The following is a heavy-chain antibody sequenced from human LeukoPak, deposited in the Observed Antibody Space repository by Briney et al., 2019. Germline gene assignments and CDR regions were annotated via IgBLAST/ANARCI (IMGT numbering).Heavy chain of an antibody. Sequence: GGSLRLSCAASGFTFSSHGMHWVRQAPGKGLEWVAVIRNDGSHKYYGDSVKGRFTISRDNSKDTLYLQINSLRPGDTAVYYCAKDRLTEAYGMEVWGQGTTVTVFS. CDR1: GFTFSSHG. V-gene: IGHV3-30*18. CDR3: AKDRLTEAYGMEV. CDR2: IRNDGSHK. J-gene: IGHJ6*02.